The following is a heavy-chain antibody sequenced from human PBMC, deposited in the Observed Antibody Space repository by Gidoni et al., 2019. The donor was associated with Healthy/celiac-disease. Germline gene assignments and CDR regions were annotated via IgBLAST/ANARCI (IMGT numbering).Heavy chain of an antibody. CDR3: ARGGGPPWRGYDFWSGYYTRGAFDI. CDR2: INHSGST. D-gene: IGHD3-3*01. CDR1: GGSFSGYY. Sequence: QVQLQQWGAGLLKPSETLSLTCAVYGGSFSGYYWSWIRQPPGKGLEWIGEINHSGSTNYNPSLKSRVTISVDTSKNQFSLKLSSVTAADTAVYYCARGGGPPWRGYDFWSGYYTRGAFDIWGQGTMVTVSS. V-gene: IGHV4-34*01. J-gene: IGHJ3*02.